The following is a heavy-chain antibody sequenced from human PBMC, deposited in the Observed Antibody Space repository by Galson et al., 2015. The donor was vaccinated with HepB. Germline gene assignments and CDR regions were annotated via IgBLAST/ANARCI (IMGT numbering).Heavy chain of an antibody. CDR3: TTDRPPVTPDDYYYAMDV. Sequence: SVKVSCKVSGYTLIELSMHWVRQAPGKGLEWMGGYDPEEGETIYAQKFQGRVTMTEDTSTDTAYMELSSLKSEDTAVYYCTTDRPPVTPDDYYYAMDVWGQGTTVTVSS. V-gene: IGHV1-24*01. D-gene: IGHD4-11*01. CDR2: YDPEEGET. CDR1: GYTLIELS. J-gene: IGHJ6*02.